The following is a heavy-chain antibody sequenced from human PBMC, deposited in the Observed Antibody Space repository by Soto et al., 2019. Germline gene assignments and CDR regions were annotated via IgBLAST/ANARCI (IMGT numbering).Heavy chain of an antibody. Sequence: SETLSLTCTVSGGSITSGDYYWSWIRQPPGKGLEWIGYIYYSGSTYYNPSLKSRVTISVDTSKNQFSLRLTSVTAADTAVYYCASGGYSGYDVGVFDYWGQGTLVTVSS. CDR3: ASGGYSGYDVGVFDY. D-gene: IGHD5-12*01. V-gene: IGHV4-30-4*01. J-gene: IGHJ4*02. CDR1: GGSITSGDYY. CDR2: IYYSGST.